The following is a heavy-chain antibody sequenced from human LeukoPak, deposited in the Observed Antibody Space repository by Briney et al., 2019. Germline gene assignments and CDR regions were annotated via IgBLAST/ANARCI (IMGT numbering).Heavy chain of an antibody. CDR1: GFTFSSYG. CDR3: AKDGPRYSSSWYTPGASYYYYYMDV. J-gene: IGHJ6*03. V-gene: IGHV3-30*02. Sequence: GGSLRLSCAASGFTFSSYGMHWVRQAPGKGLEWVAVIWYGGSNKYYADSVKGRFTISRDNSKNTLYLQMNSLRAEDTAMYYCAKDGPRYSSSWYTPGASYYYYYMDVWGKGTTVTVSS. D-gene: IGHD6-13*01. CDR2: IWYGGSNK.